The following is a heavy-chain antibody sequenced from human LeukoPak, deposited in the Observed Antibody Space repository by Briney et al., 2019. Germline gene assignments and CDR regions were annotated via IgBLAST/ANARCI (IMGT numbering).Heavy chain of an antibody. D-gene: IGHD6-13*01. V-gene: IGHV4-39*07. Sequence: SETLSLTCTVSGGSLSSSSYYWGWIRQPPGKGLEWIGSIYYSGSTYYNPSLKSRVTISVDRSKNQFSLKLSSVTAADTAVYYCARVLIAAAVPDYWGQGTLVTVSS. CDR1: GGSLSSSSYY. CDR3: ARVLIAAAVPDY. J-gene: IGHJ4*02. CDR2: IYYSGST.